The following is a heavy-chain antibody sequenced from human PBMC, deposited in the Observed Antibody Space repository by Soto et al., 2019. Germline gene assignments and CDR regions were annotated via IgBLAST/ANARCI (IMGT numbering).Heavy chain of an antibody. J-gene: IGHJ4*02. CDR2: IYYSGST. Sequence: SETLSLTCTVSGGSISSYYWSWIRQPPGKGLEWIGYIYYSGSTNYNPSLKSRVTISVDTSKNQFSLKLSSVTAADTAVYYCARRGPIAVAGYYFDYWGQGTLVTVSS. D-gene: IGHD6-19*01. CDR1: GGSISSYY. CDR3: ARRGPIAVAGYYFDY. V-gene: IGHV4-59*08.